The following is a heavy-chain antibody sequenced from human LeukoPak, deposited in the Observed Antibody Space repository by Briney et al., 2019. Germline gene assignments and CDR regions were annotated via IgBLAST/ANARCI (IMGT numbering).Heavy chain of an antibody. D-gene: IGHD6-19*01. CDR1: GGSISRDY. J-gene: IGHJ3*02. CDR3: ARGVAGHDAFDI. CDR2: IYYTGST. Sequence: NPSETLSLTCTVSGGSISRDYWSWIRQPPGKGLEWIGYIYYTGSTNYNPSLKSRVTISVDTSKNQFSLKLSSVTAADTTVYYCARGVAGHDAFDIWGQGTMVTVSS. V-gene: IGHV4-59*01.